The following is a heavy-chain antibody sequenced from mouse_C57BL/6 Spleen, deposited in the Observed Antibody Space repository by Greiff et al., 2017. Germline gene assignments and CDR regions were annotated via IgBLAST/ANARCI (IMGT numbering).Heavy chain of an antibody. V-gene: IGHV1-81*01. J-gene: IGHJ1*03. CDR3: ARREGYCDV. CDR1: GYTFTSYG. CDR2: IYPRSGNT. Sequence: QVHVKQSGAELARPGASVKLSCKASGYTFTSYGISWVKQRTGQGLEWIGEIYPRSGNTYYNEKFKGKATLTADKSTSTAYMELRSLTSEDSAVYFCARREGYCDVWGTGTTVTVSS.